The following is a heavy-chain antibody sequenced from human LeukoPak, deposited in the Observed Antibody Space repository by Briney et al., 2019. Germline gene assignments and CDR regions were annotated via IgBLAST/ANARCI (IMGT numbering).Heavy chain of an antibody. Sequence: ASVKVSCKVSGYTLTELSMHWVRQAPGKGLEWMGGFDPEDGETIYAQKFQGRVTITRNTSISTAYMELSSLRSEDTAVYYCARGDEYQLLPKDYWGQGTLVTVSS. V-gene: IGHV1-24*01. D-gene: IGHD2-2*01. J-gene: IGHJ4*02. CDR1: GYTLTELS. CDR3: ARGDEYQLLPKDY. CDR2: FDPEDGET.